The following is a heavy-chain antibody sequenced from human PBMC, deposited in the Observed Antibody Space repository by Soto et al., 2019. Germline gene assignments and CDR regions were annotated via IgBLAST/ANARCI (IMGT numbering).Heavy chain of an antibody. D-gene: IGHD4-17*01. J-gene: IGHJ3*02. CDR3: ARDYTVTNDAFDI. V-gene: IGHV3-30*03. CDR1: GFNFRSYG. Sequence: GGSLRLSCAASGFNFRSYGMHWVRQAPGKGLEWVAVISYDGSNKYYADSVKGRFTISRDNSKNTLYLQMNSLRAEDTAVYYCARDYTVTNDAFDIWGQGTMVTVSS. CDR2: ISYDGSNK.